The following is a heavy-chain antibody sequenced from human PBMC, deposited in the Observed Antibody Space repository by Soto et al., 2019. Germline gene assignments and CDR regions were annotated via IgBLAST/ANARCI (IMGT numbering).Heavy chain of an antibody. CDR3: ATGRGRYYDILTGLQGPNFDY. V-gene: IGHV1-24*01. Sequence: GASVKVSCKVSGYTLTELSMHWVRQAPGKGLEWMGGFDPEDGETIYAQKFQGRVTMTEDTSTDTAYMELSSLRSEDTAVYYCATGRGRYYDILTGLQGPNFDYWGQGTLVTVSS. CDR1: GYTLTELS. D-gene: IGHD3-9*01. J-gene: IGHJ4*02. CDR2: FDPEDGET.